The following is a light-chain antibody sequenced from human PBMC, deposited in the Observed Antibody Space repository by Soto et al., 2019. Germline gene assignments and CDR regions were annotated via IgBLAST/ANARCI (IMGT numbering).Light chain of an antibody. Sequence: QSVLTQPASVSGSPGQSITISCTGSSSDVGGYNYVSWYQQHPGKAPKLMIYNVHNRPSGISSRFSGSRSGNTATLTISGLQAEDEADYYCSSYTSASTGVFGGGTKLTVL. CDR1: SSDVGGYNY. V-gene: IGLV2-14*01. CDR2: NVH. CDR3: SSYTSASTGV. J-gene: IGLJ3*02.